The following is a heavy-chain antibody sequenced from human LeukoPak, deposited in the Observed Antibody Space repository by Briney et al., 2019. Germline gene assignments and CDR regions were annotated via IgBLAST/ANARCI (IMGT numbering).Heavy chain of an antibody. Sequence: GGSLRLSCAASGFTFSSYAMSWVRQAPGERLEWVSAISPSSGSTYYADSVKGRFTISRDNSKNTLYLQMNSLRAEDTAVYYCAKGRPYDYVWGTYRTGFDYWGQGTLVIVSS. CDR3: AKGRPYDYVWGTYRTGFDY. J-gene: IGHJ4*02. CDR1: GFTFSSYA. D-gene: IGHD3-16*02. V-gene: IGHV3-23*01. CDR2: ISPSSGST.